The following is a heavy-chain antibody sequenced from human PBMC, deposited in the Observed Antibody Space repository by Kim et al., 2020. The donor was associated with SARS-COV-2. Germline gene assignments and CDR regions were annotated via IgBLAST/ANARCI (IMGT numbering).Heavy chain of an antibody. J-gene: IGHJ6*02. CDR1: GGSFSDYN. Sequence: SETLSLTCAVYGGSFSDYNWSWLRQPPGKGLEWIGEINHSGSTNVSPSVKSRITISVDTSKSQFSLTLKSMTATDTAVYYCARGRAGVVPAPVLGLGPYYDYYARDVWGRGTPVAVSS. V-gene: IGHV4-34*01. D-gene: IGHD2-2*02. CDR3: ARGRAGVVPAPVLGLGPYYDYYARDV. CDR2: INHSGST.